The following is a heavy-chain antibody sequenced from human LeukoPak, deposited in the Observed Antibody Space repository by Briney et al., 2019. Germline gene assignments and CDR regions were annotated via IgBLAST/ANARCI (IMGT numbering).Heavy chain of an antibody. CDR3: ASSSYYYDSGGYSPLYYFDY. Sequence: AGGSLRLSCTASGFTFSSYAMNWVRQAPGKGLEWVSGIGAGGTFTYYADSVKGRFTISRDNSRNTLYLQMNSLRAEDTAVYYCASSSYYYDSGGYSPLYYFDYWGQGTLVTVSS. CDR1: GFTFSSYA. D-gene: IGHD3-10*01. V-gene: IGHV3-23*01. J-gene: IGHJ4*02. CDR2: IGAGGTFT.